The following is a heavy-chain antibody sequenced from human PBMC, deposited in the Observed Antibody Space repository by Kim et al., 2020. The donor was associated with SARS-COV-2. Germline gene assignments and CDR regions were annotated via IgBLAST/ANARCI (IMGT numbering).Heavy chain of an antibody. CDR3: AREWSSSSGSWFDP. V-gene: IGHV4-31*03. D-gene: IGHD6-6*01. CDR1: GGSISSGGYY. J-gene: IGHJ5*02. Sequence: SETLSLTCTVSGGSISSGGYYWSWIRQHPGKGLEWIGYIYYSGSTYYNPSLKSRVTISVDTSKNQFSLKLSSVTAADTAVYYCAREWSSSSGSWFDPWGQGTLVTVSS. CDR2: IYYSGST.